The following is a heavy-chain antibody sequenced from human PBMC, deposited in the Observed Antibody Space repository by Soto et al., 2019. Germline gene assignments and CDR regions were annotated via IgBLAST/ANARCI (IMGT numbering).Heavy chain of an antibody. CDR1: GFTFSSYA. V-gene: IGHV3-23*01. CDR3: AKDRVNYVWGSYRD. J-gene: IGHJ4*02. D-gene: IGHD3-16*01. CDR2: ISGSGGST. Sequence: HPXGSLRLSCADAGFTFSSYAMSWVRQAPGKGLEWVSAISGSGGSTYYADSVKGRFTISRDNSKNTLYLQMNSLRAEDTAVYYCAKDRVNYVWGSYRDWGQGTLVTVSS.